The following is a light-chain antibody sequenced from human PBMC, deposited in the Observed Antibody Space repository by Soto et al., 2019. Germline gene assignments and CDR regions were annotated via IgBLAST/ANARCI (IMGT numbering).Light chain of an antibody. CDR2: EGS. V-gene: IGLV2-23*01. J-gene: IGLJ1*01. CDR1: SSDVGSYNL. Sequence: QSVLTQPASVSGSPGQSITISCTGTSSDVGSYNLVSWYQQHPGKAPKLMIYEGSKRPSGVSNRFSGSKSGNTASLTISGLQAEDEADYYCCSYAGSSTHYVFGTGTKLTV. CDR3: CSYAGSSTHYV.